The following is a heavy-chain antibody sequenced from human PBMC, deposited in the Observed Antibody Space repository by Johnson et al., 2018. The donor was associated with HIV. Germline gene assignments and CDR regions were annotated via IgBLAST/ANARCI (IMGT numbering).Heavy chain of an antibody. CDR3: ARRINYDSSGVYLGDAFDI. V-gene: IGHV3-30*04. J-gene: IGHJ3*02. Sequence: QVQLVESGGGVVQPGRSLRLSCAASGFTFSSYAMHWVRQAPGKGLEWVAVISYDGSNKYYGDSVKGRFTISRDYSKNTLYLQMNSLRAEDTALYYCARRINYDSSGVYLGDAFDIWGQGTMVTVSS. D-gene: IGHD3-22*01. CDR1: GFTFSSYA. CDR2: ISYDGSNK.